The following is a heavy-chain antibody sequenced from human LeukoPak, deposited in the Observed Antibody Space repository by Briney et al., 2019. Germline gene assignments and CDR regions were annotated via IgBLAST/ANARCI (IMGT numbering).Heavy chain of an antibody. CDR3: ASWGPDCSSTSCYPPMDV. D-gene: IGHD2-2*01. V-gene: IGHV1-24*01. Sequence: ASVKVSCKVSGYTLTELSMHWVRQAPGKGLEWMGGFDSEDGETIYAQKFQGRVTMTEDTSTDTAYMELSSLRSEDTAVYYCASWGPDCSSTSCYPPMDVWGKGTTVTVSS. CDR2: FDSEDGET. J-gene: IGHJ6*03. CDR1: GYTLTELS.